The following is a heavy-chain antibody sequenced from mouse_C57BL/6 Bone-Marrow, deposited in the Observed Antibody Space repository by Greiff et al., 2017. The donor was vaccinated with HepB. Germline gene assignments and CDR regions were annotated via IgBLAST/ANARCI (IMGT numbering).Heavy chain of an antibody. CDR2: INPYNGGT. CDR1: GYTFTDYY. V-gene: IGHV1-19*01. Sequence: VQLQQSGPVLVKPGASVKMSCKASGYTFTDYYMNWVKQSHGKSLEWIGVINPYNGGTSYNQKFKGKATLTVDKSSSTAYMELNSLTSEDSAVYYCARYNYGSSSFDYWGQGTTLTVSS. D-gene: IGHD1-1*01. J-gene: IGHJ2*01. CDR3: ARYNYGSSSFDY.